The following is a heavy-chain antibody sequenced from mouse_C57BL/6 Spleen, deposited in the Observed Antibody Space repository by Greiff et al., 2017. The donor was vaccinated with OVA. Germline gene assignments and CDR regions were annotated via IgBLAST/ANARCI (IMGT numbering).Heavy chain of an antibody. CDR2: IDPETGGT. D-gene: IGHD1-1*01. V-gene: IGHV1-15*01. CDR3: TRSGYYGSSPYAMDY. CDR1: GYTFTDYE. J-gene: IGHJ4*01. Sequence: QVQLQQSGAELVRPGASVTLSCKASGYTFTDYEMHWVKQTPVHGLEWIGAIDPETGGTAYNQKFKGKAILTADKSSSTAYMELRSLTSEDSAVYYCTRSGYYGSSPYAMDYWGQGTSVTVSS.